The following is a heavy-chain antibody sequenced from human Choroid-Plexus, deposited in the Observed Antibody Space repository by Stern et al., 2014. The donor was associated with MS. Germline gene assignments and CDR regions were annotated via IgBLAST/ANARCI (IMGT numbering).Heavy chain of an antibody. J-gene: IGHJ5*02. V-gene: IGHV3-30*18. CDR1: GFTFGSWA. CDR3: AKDRQYLTYFFDH. Sequence: MQLVESGGGVVHPGRPLRLSCVASGFTFGSWAMHWARQDPGKGLEWAAGVSYDGSNKYYADSVKGRFTISRDNSQNTLYMQMSSLRPEDTAVYYCAKDRQYLTYFFDHWGQGSLVTVSS. D-gene: IGHD2/OR15-2a*01. CDR2: VSYDGSNK.